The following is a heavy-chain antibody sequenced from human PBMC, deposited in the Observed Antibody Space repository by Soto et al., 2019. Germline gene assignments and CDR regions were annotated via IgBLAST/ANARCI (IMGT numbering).Heavy chain of an antibody. J-gene: IGHJ4*02. Sequence: GASVKVSCKASGYTFTSYGISWVRQAPGQGLEWMGWINPNSGGTNYAQKFQGWVTMTRDTSISTAYMELSRLRSDDTAVYYCARDFSFYFDSWGQGALVTVSS. CDR1: GYTFTSYG. D-gene: IGHD3-3*01. CDR3: ARDFSFYFDS. CDR2: INPNSGGT. V-gene: IGHV1-2*04.